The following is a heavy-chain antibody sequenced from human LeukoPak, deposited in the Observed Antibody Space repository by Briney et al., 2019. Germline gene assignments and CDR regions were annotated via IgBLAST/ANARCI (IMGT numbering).Heavy chain of an antibody. D-gene: IGHD3-22*01. CDR2: IYSSGRT. Sequence: SQTLSLTCTVSGGSISSGSYFWNWIRQPAGKALEWIGRIYSSGRTNYNPSLKSRVIISVDTSKNQFSLKLSSATAADTAVYYCAKRGARHYYDSDYWGQGTLVTVSS. CDR3: AKRGARHYYDSDY. J-gene: IGHJ4*02. CDR1: GGSISSGSYF. V-gene: IGHV4-61*02.